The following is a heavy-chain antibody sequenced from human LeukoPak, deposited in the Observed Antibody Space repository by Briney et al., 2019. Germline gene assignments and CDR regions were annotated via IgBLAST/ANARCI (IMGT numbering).Heavy chain of an antibody. Sequence: KTSETLTLSCAVYGGSFSGYYWSWIRQPPGKGLEWIGEINYSGSTNYNPYLKSRVTIAADTSKNQFSLRLSSVSAADTAVYYCARGPETEYYYDSSGYYYFDYWGQGTLVTVSS. CDR3: ARGPETEYYYDSSGYYYFDY. CDR2: INYSGST. D-gene: IGHD3-22*01. J-gene: IGHJ4*02. V-gene: IGHV4-34*01. CDR1: GGSFSGYY.